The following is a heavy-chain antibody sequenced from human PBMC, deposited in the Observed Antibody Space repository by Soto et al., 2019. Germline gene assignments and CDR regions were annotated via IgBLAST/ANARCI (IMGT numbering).Heavy chain of an antibody. Sequence: GGSLKLSCTASGFTFNTHWMHWVRQAPGKGLVWVSRIYFDGITTNYADSVKGRLTVSRDNAKNTVYLHVNTLRDEDTAGYYCARGGAMGVDYWGQGTLVTVSS. D-gene: IGHD1-26*01. J-gene: IGHJ4*02. CDR3: ARGGAMGVDY. V-gene: IGHV3-74*01. CDR1: GFTFNTHW. CDR2: IYFDGITT.